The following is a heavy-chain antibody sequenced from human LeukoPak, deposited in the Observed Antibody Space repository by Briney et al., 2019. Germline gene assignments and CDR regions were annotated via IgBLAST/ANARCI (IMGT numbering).Heavy chain of an antibody. CDR2: ISGGST. Sequence: GGSLRLSCAASGFTVSSNEMSWVRQAPGKGLEWVSSISGGSTYYADSVKGRFTISRDNSKNTLYLQMNSLRAEDTAVYYCAKDLWDIVVVPAAIEGSFDYWGQGTLVTVSS. CDR3: AKDLWDIVVVPAAIEGSFDY. D-gene: IGHD2-2*01. J-gene: IGHJ4*02. V-gene: IGHV3-38-3*01. CDR1: GFTVSSNE.